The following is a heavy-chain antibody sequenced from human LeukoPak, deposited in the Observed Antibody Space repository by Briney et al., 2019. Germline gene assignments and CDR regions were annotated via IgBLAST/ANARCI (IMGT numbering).Heavy chain of an antibody. V-gene: IGHV4-34*01. CDR2: INHSGST. D-gene: IGHD4-17*01. CDR1: GGSLSSYY. J-gene: IGHJ4*02. Sequence: PSETLSLTCTVSGGSLSSYYWSWLRQPPGKGLEWIGEINHSGSTNYNPSLKSRVTISVDTSKNQFSLKLSSVTAADTAVYYCARGWGYGDPRAYFDYWGQGTLVTVSS. CDR3: ARGWGYGDPRAYFDY.